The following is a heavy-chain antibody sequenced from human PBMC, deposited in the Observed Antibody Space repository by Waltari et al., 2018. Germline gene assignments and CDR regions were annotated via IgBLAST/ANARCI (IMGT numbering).Heavy chain of an antibody. V-gene: IGHV4-38-2*02. J-gene: IGHJ3*02. D-gene: IGHD1-1*01. CDR1: GYSISSGYY. CDR3: ARDILLEAFDI. CDR2: IYHRGST. Sequence: QVQLQESGPGLVKPSETLSLTCTVSGYSISSGYYWGWIRQPPGKGLEWIGSIYHRGSTYYNPSLKSRVTISVDTSKNQFSLKLSSVTAADTAVYYCARDILLEAFDIWGQGTMVTVSS.